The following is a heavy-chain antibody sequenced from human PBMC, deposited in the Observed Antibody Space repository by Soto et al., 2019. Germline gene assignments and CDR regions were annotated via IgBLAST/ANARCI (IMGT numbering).Heavy chain of an antibody. Sequence: QVQLVQAGAEVKKPGASVTVACKASGYTFTSYGISWVRQDPGQGLEWMGWISADNGNTNYAQKLQGRVIMTTDTATSTAYMELRSLRSADTAVYYCARDNPPLGYWGQGTLVTVSS. CDR2: ISADNGNT. J-gene: IGHJ4*02. CDR1: GYTFTSYG. CDR3: ARDNPPLGY. V-gene: IGHV1-18*01.